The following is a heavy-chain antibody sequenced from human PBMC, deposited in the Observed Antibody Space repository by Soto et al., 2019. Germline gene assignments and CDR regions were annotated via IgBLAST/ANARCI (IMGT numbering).Heavy chain of an antibody. Sequence: QVQLQESGPGLVKPSETLSLTCTVSGGSISSYYWSWIRQPPGKGLEWIGYIYYSGSTNYNPSLQRRVTRSVDTSKNQFSLKLSSVTAADTAVYYCARARRPYYYDSSGYYVDYWGQGTLVTVSS. CDR2: IYYSGST. D-gene: IGHD3-22*01. J-gene: IGHJ4*02. CDR1: GGSISSYY. CDR3: ARARRPYYYDSSGYYVDY. V-gene: IGHV4-59*01.